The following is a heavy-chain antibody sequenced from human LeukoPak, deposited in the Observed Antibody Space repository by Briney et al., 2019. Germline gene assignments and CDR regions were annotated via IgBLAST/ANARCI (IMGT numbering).Heavy chain of an antibody. CDR2: FDPEDDET. D-gene: IGHD3-16*01. Sequence: GASVKVPCKVSEYTLTDLSIHWVRQAPGKGLEWMGGFDPEDDETVYAQKFQGRVTMTEDSSTDTAYMELSSLRSEDTAVYYCATDLLGLRSFDYWGQGTLVTVSS. CDR1: EYTLTDLS. CDR3: ATDLLGLRSFDY. V-gene: IGHV1-24*01. J-gene: IGHJ4*02.